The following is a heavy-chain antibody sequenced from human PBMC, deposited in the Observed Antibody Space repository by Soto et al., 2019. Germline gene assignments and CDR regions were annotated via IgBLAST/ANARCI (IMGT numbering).Heavy chain of an antibody. CDR3: AKHKRGCTNGVCYSTSLYYFDY. CDR1: GFTFSSYA. CDR2: ISGSGGST. Sequence: GGSLRLSCAASGFTFSSYAMSWVRQAPGKGLEWASAISGSGGSTYYADSVKGRFTISRDNSKNTLYLQMNSLRAEDTAVYYCAKHKRGCTNGVCYSTSLYYFDYWGQGTLVTVSS. J-gene: IGHJ4*02. D-gene: IGHD2-8*01. V-gene: IGHV3-23*01.